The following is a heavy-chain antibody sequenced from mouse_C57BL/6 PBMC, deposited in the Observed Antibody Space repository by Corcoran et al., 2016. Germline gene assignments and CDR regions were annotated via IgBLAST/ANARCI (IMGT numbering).Heavy chain of an antibody. CDR1: GYTFTTYG. V-gene: IGHV9-3*01. CDR2: INTYSGVP. Sequence: QIQLVQSGPELKKPGETVKISCKASGYTFTTYGMSWVKQAPGKGLKWMGWINTYSGVPTYADDFKGRFAFSLETYASTAYLQINNLKNEDTATYCCARAYDYDVEGTWFAYWGQGTLVTVSA. CDR3: ARAYDYDVEGTWFAY. D-gene: IGHD2-4*01. J-gene: IGHJ3*01.